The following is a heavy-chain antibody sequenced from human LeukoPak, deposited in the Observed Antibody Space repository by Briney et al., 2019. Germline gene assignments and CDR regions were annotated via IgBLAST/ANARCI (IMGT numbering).Heavy chain of an antibody. CDR3: AGDFHYDSSGLGAFDI. D-gene: IGHD3-22*01. CDR1: GFTFSSYS. V-gene: IGHV3-21*01. CDR2: ISSSSSYI. J-gene: IGHJ3*02. Sequence: GGSLRLSCAASGFTFSSYSMNWVRQAPGKGLEWVSSISSSSSYIYYADSVKGRFTISRDNAKNSLYLQMNSLRAEDTAVYYCAGDFHYDSSGLGAFDIWGQGTMVTVSS.